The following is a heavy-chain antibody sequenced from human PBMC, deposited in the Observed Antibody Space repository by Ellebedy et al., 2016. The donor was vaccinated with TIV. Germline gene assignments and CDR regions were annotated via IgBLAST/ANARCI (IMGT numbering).Heavy chain of an antibody. Sequence: SVKVSXKASGYTFTGYYMHWVRQAPGQGLEWMGGIIPIFGTANYAQKFQGRVTITADESTSTAYMELSSLRSEDTAVYYCASARYHYYDSSQQHNWFNPWGQGTLVTVSS. CDR3: ASARYHYYDSSQQHNWFNP. D-gene: IGHD3-22*01. CDR1: GYTFTGYY. J-gene: IGHJ5*02. V-gene: IGHV1-69*13. CDR2: IIPIFGTA.